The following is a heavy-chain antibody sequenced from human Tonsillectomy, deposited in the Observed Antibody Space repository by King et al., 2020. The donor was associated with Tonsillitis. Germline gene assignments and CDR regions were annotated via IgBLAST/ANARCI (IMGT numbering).Heavy chain of an antibody. Sequence: VQLVESGGGLIQPGGSLRLSCAASGFTFSSYAMSWVRQAPGKGSEWVSGISGSGSSTYYADSVKGRFAISRDNSKNTLYLQMNSLRAEDTAVYYCAIDRDFWSPHGMDVWGQGTTVTVSS. CDR1: GFTFSSYA. D-gene: IGHD3-3*01. V-gene: IGHV3-23*04. CDR2: ISGSGSST. CDR3: AIDRDFWSPHGMDV. J-gene: IGHJ6*02.